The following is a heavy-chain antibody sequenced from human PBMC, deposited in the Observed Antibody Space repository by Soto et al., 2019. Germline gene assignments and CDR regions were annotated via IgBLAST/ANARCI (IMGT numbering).Heavy chain of an antibody. V-gene: IGHV3-11*01. CDR2: ISSSGSTI. CDR1: GFTFSDYY. CDR3: ARSRLTYGGNPHFDY. J-gene: IGHJ4*02. D-gene: IGHD4-17*01. Sequence: VGSLRLSCAASGFTFSDYYMSWIRQAPGKGLEWVSYISSSGSTIYYADSVKGRFTISRDNAKNSLYLQMNSLRAEDTAVYYCARSRLTYGGNPHFDYWGQGTRVTVSS.